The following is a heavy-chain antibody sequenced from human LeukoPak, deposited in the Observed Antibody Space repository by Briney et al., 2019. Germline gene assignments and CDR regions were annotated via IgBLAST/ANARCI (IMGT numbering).Heavy chain of an antibody. CDR1: GGSISSSSYY. CDR3: ARVPIAARVCDY. Sequence: SETLSLTCTVSGGSISSSSYYWGWIRQPPGKGLEWIGSIYYSGSTYYNPSLKSRVTISVDTSKNQFSLKLSSVTAADTTVYYRARVPIAARVCDYWGQGTLVTVSS. V-gene: IGHV4-39*07. J-gene: IGHJ4*02. D-gene: IGHD6-6*01. CDR2: IYYSGST.